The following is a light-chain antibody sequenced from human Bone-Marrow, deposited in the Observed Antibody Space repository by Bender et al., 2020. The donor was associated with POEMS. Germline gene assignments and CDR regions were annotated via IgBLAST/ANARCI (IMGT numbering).Light chain of an antibody. CDR2: DDS. V-gene: IGLV3-21*03. J-gene: IGLJ2*01. CDR3: QVWDDTSDHVL. Sequence: SYVLTQPPSVSVAPGKTARITCGGSNIGSKSVHWYYQRPGQAPVLVVYDDSDRPSGIPERFSGSNSGNTATLTISRVEAGDEADYYCQVWDDTSDHVLFGGGTKLTVL. CDR1: NIGSKS.